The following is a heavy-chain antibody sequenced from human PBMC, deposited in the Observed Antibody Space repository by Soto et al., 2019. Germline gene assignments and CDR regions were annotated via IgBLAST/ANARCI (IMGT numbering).Heavy chain of an antibody. J-gene: IGHJ4*02. CDR3: TTAPLRYFDWLLGTPYYYFDY. D-gene: IGHD3-9*01. Sequence: GGSLRLSCAASGFTFSNAWMSWVRQAPGKGLEWVGRIKSKTDGGTTDYAAPVKGRFTISRDDSKNTLYLQMNSLKTEDTAVYYCTTAPLRYFDWLLGTPYYYFDYWGQGTLVTVSS. CDR2: IKSKTDGGTT. CDR1: GFTFSNAW. V-gene: IGHV3-15*01.